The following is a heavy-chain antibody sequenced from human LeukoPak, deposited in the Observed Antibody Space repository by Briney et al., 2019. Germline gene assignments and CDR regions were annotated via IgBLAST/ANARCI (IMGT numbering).Heavy chain of an antibody. V-gene: IGHV3-23*01. J-gene: IGHJ4*02. CDR3: AKKWEPIPILDY. CDR2: LSDSGGST. CDR1: GFPFSIYA. D-gene: IGHD1-26*01. Sequence: GGCLRLSCAASGFPFSIYAMSWVSQPPGKGLECVSGLSDSGGSTYYADSVEGRFTISRDNSKNTLYLQMNSLRAEDTAVYYCAKKWEPIPILDYWPQGTLVPVSS.